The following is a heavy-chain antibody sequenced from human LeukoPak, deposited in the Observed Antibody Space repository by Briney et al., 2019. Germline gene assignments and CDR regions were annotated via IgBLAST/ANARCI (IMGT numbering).Heavy chain of an antibody. Sequence: PVRVSCMPSGGTFSSYAMSWVRRAPGQGLEWMGRIIPSLGIANYAQKFQGRVTITADKSTSTAYMELSSLRSEDTAVYYCARDIEYCSSTSCNWFDPWGQGTLVTVSS. CDR2: IIPSLGIA. V-gene: IGHV1-69*04. D-gene: IGHD2-2*01. CDR1: GGTFSSYA. J-gene: IGHJ5*02. CDR3: ARDIEYCSSTSCNWFDP.